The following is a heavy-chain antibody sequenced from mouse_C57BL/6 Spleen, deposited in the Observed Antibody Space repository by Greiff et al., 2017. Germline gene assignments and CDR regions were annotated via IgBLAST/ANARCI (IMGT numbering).Heavy chain of an antibody. CDR2: INPYNGGT. V-gene: IGHV1-19*01. Sequence: EVKLQQSGPVLVKPGASVKMSCKASGYTFTDYYMNWVKQSHGKSLEWIGVINPYNGGTSYNQKFKGKATLTVDKSSSTAYMELNSLTSEDSAVYYCARAGITTVDYWYFDVWGTGTTFTVSS. J-gene: IGHJ1*03. D-gene: IGHD1-1*01. CDR3: ARAGITTVDYWYFDV. CDR1: GYTFTDYY.